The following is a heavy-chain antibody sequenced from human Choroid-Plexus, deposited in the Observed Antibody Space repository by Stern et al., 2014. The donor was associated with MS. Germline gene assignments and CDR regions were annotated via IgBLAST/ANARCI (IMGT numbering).Heavy chain of an antibody. V-gene: IGHV3-30*18. Sequence: VQLVESGGGVVQPGRPLRLSCAASGFTFGSCAMHWVRQAPGTGLEWVAGVTYDGSNKYYADSVKGRFTISRDNSQNTLYMQMSSLSPEDTAVYYCAKDRQYLTYFFDHWGQGSLVTVSS. CDR2: VTYDGSNK. CDR1: GFTFGSCA. D-gene: IGHD2/OR15-2a*01. CDR3: AKDRQYLTYFFDH. J-gene: IGHJ5*02.